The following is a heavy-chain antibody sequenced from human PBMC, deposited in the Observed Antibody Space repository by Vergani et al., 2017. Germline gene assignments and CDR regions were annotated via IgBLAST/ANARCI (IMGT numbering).Heavy chain of an antibody. J-gene: IGHJ4*02. CDR2: IQFDGSNQ. D-gene: IGHD3-16*01. Sequence: QVQLVESGGGVVQRGGSLRLSCATSGFTLSNYYMQWIRQGPGKGLEFVAFIQFDGSNQYYADSVKGRFTLSRDFSKNTLYLQMNSLRTDDTATYYGAQHFRGWGIDYWGQGTQVIVSS. CDR1: GFTLSNYY. CDR3: AQHFRGWGIDY. V-gene: IGHV3-30*02.